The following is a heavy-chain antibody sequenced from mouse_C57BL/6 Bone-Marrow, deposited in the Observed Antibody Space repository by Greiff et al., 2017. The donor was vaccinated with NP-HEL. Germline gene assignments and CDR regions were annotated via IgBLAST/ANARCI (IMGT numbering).Heavy chain of an antibody. D-gene: IGHD2-1*01. CDR3: ARDLQGWMDY. CDR1: GFTFSDYG. Sequence: EVKLQESGGGLVQPGGSLKLSCAASGFTFSDYGMAWVRQAPRKGPEWVAFISNLAYSIYYADTVTGRFTISRENAKNTLYLEMSSLRSEDTAMYYCARDLQGWMDYWGQGTSVTVSS. CDR2: ISNLAYSI. V-gene: IGHV5-15*01. J-gene: IGHJ4*01.